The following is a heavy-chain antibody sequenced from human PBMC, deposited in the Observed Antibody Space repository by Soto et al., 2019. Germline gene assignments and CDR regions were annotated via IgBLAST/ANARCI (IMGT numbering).Heavy chain of an antibody. CDR3: TASSGWYNAFDI. Sequence: EVQLLESGGGLVQPGGSLRLSCAASGFTFSSYAMSWVRQAPGKGLEWVSAISGSGGSTYYADSVKGRFTISRDNSKNTLYLQMNCLRAEDTAVYYCTASSGWYNAFDIWGQGTMVNVSS. D-gene: IGHD6-19*01. CDR1: GFTFSSYA. J-gene: IGHJ3*02. CDR2: ISGSGGST. V-gene: IGHV3-23*01.